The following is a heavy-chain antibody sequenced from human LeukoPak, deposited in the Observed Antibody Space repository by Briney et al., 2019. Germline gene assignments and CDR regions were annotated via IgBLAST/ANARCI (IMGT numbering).Heavy chain of an antibody. CDR1: GGSIMSYY. CDR2: INYSGST. J-gene: IGHJ6*03. V-gene: IGHV4-59*01. Sequence: SETLSLTCSVSGGSIMSYYWSWIRQPPGKGLEWIGYINYSGSTNYNPSLKSRVTISVDTSKNQFSLYLSSVTAADTAVYYCARGHRLLHYYGSGTYYYYYYMDVWGKGTTVTISS. D-gene: IGHD3-10*01. CDR3: ARGHRLLHYYGSGTYYYYYYMDV.